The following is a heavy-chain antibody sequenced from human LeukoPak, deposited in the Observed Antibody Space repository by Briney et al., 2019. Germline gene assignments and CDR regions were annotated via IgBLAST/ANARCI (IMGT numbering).Heavy chain of an antibody. CDR3: ARGYDFWRGYYTLFDY. Sequence: PGGALPLSCVASGFIFRDYGISWVRQVPGTGLEWVAGINWNSGSAGYGDSVQGAFTISRDNDDNSVYLQMTSLRAEDTALYYCARGYDFWRGYYTLFDYWGQGILVTVSA. J-gene: IGHJ4*02. CDR1: GFIFRDYG. D-gene: IGHD3/OR15-3a*01. V-gene: IGHV3-20*04. CDR2: INWNSGSA.